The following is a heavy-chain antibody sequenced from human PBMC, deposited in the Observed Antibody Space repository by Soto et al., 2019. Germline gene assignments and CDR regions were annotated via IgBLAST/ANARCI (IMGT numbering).Heavy chain of an antibody. D-gene: IGHD4-4*01. CDR3: ARDGYSNFDY. J-gene: IGHJ4*02. V-gene: IGHV4-61*01. Sequence: SETLSLTCTVSGGSVSSGSYYWSWIRQPPGKGLEWIGYISNSGSTKYNPSLKSRVAISVDTSKNQFSLKLSSVTAADTAVYYCARDGYSNFDYWGQGTLVTVSS. CDR1: GGSVSSGSYY. CDR2: ISNSGST.